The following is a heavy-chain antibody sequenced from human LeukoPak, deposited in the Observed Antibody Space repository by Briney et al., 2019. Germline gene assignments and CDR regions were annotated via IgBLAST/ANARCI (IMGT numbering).Heavy chain of an antibody. D-gene: IGHD1-26*01. CDR1: GGSFSGYY. CDR2: INHSGST. CDR3: ARDSRGGSPTPFDY. Sequence: EPSETLSLTCAVYGGSFSGYYWSWIRQPPGKGLEWIGEINHSGSTNYNPSLKSRVTISVDTSKNQFSLKLSSVTAADTAVYYCARDSRGGSPTPFDYWGQGTLVTASS. J-gene: IGHJ4*02. V-gene: IGHV4-34*01.